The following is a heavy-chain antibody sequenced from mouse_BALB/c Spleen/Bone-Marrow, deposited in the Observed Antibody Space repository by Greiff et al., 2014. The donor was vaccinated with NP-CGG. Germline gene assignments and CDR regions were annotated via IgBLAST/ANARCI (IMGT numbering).Heavy chain of an antibody. J-gene: IGHJ4*01. CDR3: ARGDYYGKGGAMDY. CDR1: GYTFTRYW. Sequence: QVQLQQSGAELAKPGASVKMSCKASGYTFTRYWIHWVKPGPGQGLEWIGYINPSTGYTEYNQKFKDKATSTADKSSSTAYMQLSSLTSEDSAVYYCARGDYYGKGGAMDYWGQGTSVTVSS. V-gene: IGHV1-7*01. D-gene: IGHD1-1*01. CDR2: INPSTGYT.